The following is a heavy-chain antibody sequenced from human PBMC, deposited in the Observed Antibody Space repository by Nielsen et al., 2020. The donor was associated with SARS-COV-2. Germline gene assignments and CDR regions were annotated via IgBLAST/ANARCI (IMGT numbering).Heavy chain of an antibody. V-gene: IGHV3-30*02. D-gene: IGHD3-16*01. Sequence: GESLKISCAASGFTFSNYGMHWVRQAPGKGLEWVAVIWYDGSNKYYADSVKGRFTISRDNSKNTLYLQMNSLRAEDTAVYYCAKSAMGGYYYGMDVWGQGTTVTVSS. J-gene: IGHJ6*02. CDR1: GFTFSNYG. CDR3: AKSAMGGYYYGMDV. CDR2: IWYDGSNK.